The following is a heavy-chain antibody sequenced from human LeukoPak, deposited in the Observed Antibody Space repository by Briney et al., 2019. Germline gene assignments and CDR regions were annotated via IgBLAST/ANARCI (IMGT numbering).Heavy chain of an antibody. V-gene: IGHV3-7*01. J-gene: IGHJ4*02. Sequence: GGSLRLSCAASGITFNKLWMTWVRQAPGKALEWAASVKEDGSEKYHVDSVKGRFTISRDNAKNSLFLEMNSLRAEDTAVYYCATHRVANWNWGQGTLVTVSS. D-gene: IGHD1-20*01. CDR2: VKEDGSEK. CDR3: ATHRVANWN. CDR1: GITFNKLW.